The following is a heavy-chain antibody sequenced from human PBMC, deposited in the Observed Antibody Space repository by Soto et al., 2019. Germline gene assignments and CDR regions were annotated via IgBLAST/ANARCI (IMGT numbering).Heavy chain of an antibody. CDR1: GYTFTSYA. CDR2: INAGNGNT. D-gene: IGHD3-22*01. CDR3: AREIVDYYYYGMDV. J-gene: IGHJ6*02. Sequence: GASVKVSCKASGYTFTSYAMHWVRQAPGQRLEWMGWINAGNGNTKYSQKFQGRVTITRDTSASTAYMELSSLRSEDTAVYYCAREIVDYYYYGMDVWGQGTTVTVSS. V-gene: IGHV1-3*01.